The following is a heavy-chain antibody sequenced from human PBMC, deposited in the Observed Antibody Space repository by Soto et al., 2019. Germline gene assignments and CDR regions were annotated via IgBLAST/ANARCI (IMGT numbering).Heavy chain of an antibody. Sequence: EVQLVESGGGLVQPGRSLRLSCAASGFTFDDYAMHWVRQAPGKGLEWVSGISWNSGSIGYADSVKGRFTISRDNAKNSLYLQMNSLRAEDTDLYYCAKDTKASGSFRWGQGTLVTVSS. CDR2: ISWNSGSI. J-gene: IGHJ4*02. CDR3: AKDTKASGSFR. CDR1: GFTFDDYA. V-gene: IGHV3-9*01. D-gene: IGHD3-10*01.